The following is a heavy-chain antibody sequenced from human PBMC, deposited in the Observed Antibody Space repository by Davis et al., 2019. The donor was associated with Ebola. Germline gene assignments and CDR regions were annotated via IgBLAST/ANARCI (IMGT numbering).Heavy chain of an antibody. CDR3: AKLWSLPPRIMITFGGAAGAFDI. CDR2: ISGSGGST. CDR1: GFTFSSYI. V-gene: IGHV3-23*01. J-gene: IGHJ3*02. Sequence: GESLKISCSASGFTFSSYIMNCVRQAPGKGLEWVSAISGSGGSTYYADSVKGRFTISRDNSKNTLYLQMNSLRAEDTAVYYCAKLWSLPPRIMITFGGAAGAFDIWGQGTMVTVSS. D-gene: IGHD3-16*01.